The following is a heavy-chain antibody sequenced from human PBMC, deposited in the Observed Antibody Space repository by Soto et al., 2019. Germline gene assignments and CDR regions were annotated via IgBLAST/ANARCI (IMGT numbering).Heavy chain of an antibody. D-gene: IGHD3-16*01. Sequence: PGGSLRLSCAASGFIVSNKHMGWVRQAPGKGLESVSILYTDDRTYYADSVKGRFTISRDNSKNTVSLQMNGLRDEDTAMYYCVGAAPGDWGQGTQVTVYS. J-gene: IGHJ4*02. CDR3: VGAAPGD. CDR2: LYTDDRT. CDR1: GFIVSNKH. V-gene: IGHV3-53*05.